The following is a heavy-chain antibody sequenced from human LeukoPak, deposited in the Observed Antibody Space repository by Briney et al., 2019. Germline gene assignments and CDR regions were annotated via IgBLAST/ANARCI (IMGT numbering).Heavy chain of an antibody. Sequence: GGSLRLSCGASGFTFSSCAMSWVRQAPGKGLEWVSTISDSGADTYYADSVRGRFTISRDNSKNTLYLGMDSLGAEDTAIYYCAKYRLVGARGYFDYWGQGILVTVSP. CDR2: ISDSGADT. J-gene: IGHJ4*02. CDR1: GFTFSSCA. V-gene: IGHV3-23*01. D-gene: IGHD1-26*01. CDR3: AKYRLVGARGYFDY.